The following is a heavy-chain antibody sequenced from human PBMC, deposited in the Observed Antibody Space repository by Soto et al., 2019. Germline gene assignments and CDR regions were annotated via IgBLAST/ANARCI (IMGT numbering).Heavy chain of an antibody. CDR2: IYYSGST. J-gene: IGHJ4*02. D-gene: IGHD2-2*01. CDR1: GGSISSGGYY. Sequence: PSETLSLTCTVSGGSISSGGYYWSWIRQHPGKGLEWIGYIYYSGSTYYNPSLKSRVTISVDTSKNQFSLKLSSVTAADTAVYYCARDPGEDIVVVPAAMDWGQGTLVTVSS. V-gene: IGHV4-31*03. CDR3: ARDPGEDIVVVPAAMD.